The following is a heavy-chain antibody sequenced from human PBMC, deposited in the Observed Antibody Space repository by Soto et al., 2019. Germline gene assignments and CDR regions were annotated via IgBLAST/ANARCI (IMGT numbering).Heavy chain of an antibody. Sequence: ASVKVSCKASGYTFISYGISWVRQAPGQGLEWMGWMSAYNGNTIYAQQLQGRVTMTRDTSTSTAYMELRSLGSDDTAVYYCAAGGGTAMVSRYYYGMDVWGQGTTVTVSS. J-gene: IGHJ6*02. CDR1: GYTFISYG. CDR2: MSAYNGNT. CDR3: AAGGGTAMVSRYYYGMDV. D-gene: IGHD5-18*01. V-gene: IGHV1-18*01.